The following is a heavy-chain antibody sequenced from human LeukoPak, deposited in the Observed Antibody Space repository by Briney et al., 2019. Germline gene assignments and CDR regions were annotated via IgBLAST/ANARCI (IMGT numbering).Heavy chain of an antibody. CDR1: GGSISSGGYY. CDR3: ARVDYGDYGLGY. Sequence: SQTLSLTCTVSGGSISSGGYYWSWIRQHPGKGLEWIGYIYYSGSTYYNPSLKSRVTISVDTSKNQFSLKLSSVTAADTAVYYCARVDYGDYGLGYWGQGTLVTVSS. V-gene: IGHV4-31*03. CDR2: IYYSGST. J-gene: IGHJ4*02. D-gene: IGHD4-17*01.